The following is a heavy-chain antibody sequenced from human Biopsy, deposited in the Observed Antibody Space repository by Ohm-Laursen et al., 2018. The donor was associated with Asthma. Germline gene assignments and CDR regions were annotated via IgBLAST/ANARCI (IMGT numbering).Heavy chain of an antibody. CDR2: IYYSGST. V-gene: IGHV4-31*03. D-gene: IGHD4-17*01. CDR1: GDSITSGGCC. J-gene: IGHJ5*02. Sequence: TLSLTYTVSGDSITSGGCCWNWIRQHPGKGLEWIGHIYYSGSTYYNPSLKSRVSISLDTSKNQFSLSLTSVTAADTAVYYCARTTYGHDGFDPWGQGTLVTVSS. CDR3: ARTTYGHDGFDP.